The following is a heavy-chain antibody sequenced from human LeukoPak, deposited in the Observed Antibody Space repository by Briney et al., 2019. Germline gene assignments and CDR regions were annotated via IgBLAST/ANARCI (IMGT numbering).Heavy chain of an antibody. J-gene: IGHJ6*03. CDR3: ARHIGGRHYMDV. Sequence: SETLSLTCTVSGGSINSYYWSWIRQPPGKGLEWIGYIYTSGSTNYNPSLKSRVTISVDTSKNQFSLKLSSVTAADTAVYYCARHIGGRHYMDVWGKGTTVTVSS. CDR1: GGSINSYY. V-gene: IGHV4-4*09. D-gene: IGHD2-21*01. CDR2: IYTSGST.